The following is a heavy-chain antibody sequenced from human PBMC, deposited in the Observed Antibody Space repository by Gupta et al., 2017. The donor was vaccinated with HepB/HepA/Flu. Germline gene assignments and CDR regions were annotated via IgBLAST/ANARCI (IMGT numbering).Heavy chain of an antibody. D-gene: IGHD3-16*02. CDR2: MNPNSGNT. CDR3: ARKGSYYDYVWGSYLTSGMDV. CDR1: GYTFTSYD. J-gene: IGHJ6*02. V-gene: IGHV1-8*01. Sequence: QVQLVQSGAEVKKPGASVKVSCKASGYTFTSYDINWVRQATGQGLEWMGWMNPNSGNTGYAQKFQGRVTMTRNTSISTAYMELSSLRSEDTAVYYCARKGSYYDYVWGSYLTSGMDVWGQGTTVTVSS.